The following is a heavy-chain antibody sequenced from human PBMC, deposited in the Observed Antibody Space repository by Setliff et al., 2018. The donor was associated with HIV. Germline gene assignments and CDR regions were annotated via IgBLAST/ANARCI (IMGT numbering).Heavy chain of an antibody. V-gene: IGHV1-46*01. CDR3: ARDTLAYCGGECYSGY. CDR2: INPSGGST. D-gene: IGHD2-21*01. CDR1: GYTFTSYY. Sequence: ASVKVPCKASGYTFTSYYIHWVRQAPGQGLEWMGRINPSGGSTSYAQKFQGRVTMTRDTSTSTVYMELNRLRSEDTAVYYCARDTLAYCGGECYSGYWGPGTLVTVSS. J-gene: IGHJ4*02.